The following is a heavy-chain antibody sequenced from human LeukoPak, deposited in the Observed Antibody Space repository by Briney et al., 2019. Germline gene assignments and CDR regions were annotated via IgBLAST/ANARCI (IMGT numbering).Heavy chain of an antibody. CDR3: ARDLSGVAGYTYGRGIDY. CDR2: IKKDGSEE. J-gene: IGHJ4*02. V-gene: IGHV3-7*01. D-gene: IGHD5-18*01. Sequence: PGGSLRLSCAASGFTFSSYWMSWVRQAPGKGLEWVANIKKDGSEEYYVDSVKGRFTISRDNAKTSLYLQMNSLRAEDTAVYYCARDLSGVAGYTYGRGIDYWGQGTLVTVSS. CDR1: GFTFSSYW.